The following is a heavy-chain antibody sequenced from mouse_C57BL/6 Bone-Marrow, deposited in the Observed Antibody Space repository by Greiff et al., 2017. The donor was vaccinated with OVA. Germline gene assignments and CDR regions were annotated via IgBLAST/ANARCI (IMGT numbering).Heavy chain of an antibody. Sequence: EVQLQQSGAELVRPGASVKLSCTASGFNIKDDYMHWVKQRPEQGLEWIGWIDPENGDTAYASKFQGKATITADTSSNTAYLQLSSLTSEDTAVYYCSLLRYAWFAYWGQGTLVTVSA. CDR1: GFNIKDDY. CDR2: IDPENGDT. V-gene: IGHV14-4*01. D-gene: IGHD1-1*01. J-gene: IGHJ3*01. CDR3: SLLRYAWFAY.